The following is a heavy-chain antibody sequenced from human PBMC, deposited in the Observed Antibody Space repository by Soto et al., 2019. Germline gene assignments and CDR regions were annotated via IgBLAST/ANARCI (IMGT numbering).Heavy chain of an antibody. Sequence: SETLSLTCTVSGGSISSYYWSWIRQPPGKGLEWIGYIYYSGSTNYNPSLKSRVTISVDTSKNQFSLKLSSVTAADTAVYYCARPIVATASDAFDIWGQGTMVTVSS. V-gene: IGHV4-59*01. J-gene: IGHJ3*02. D-gene: IGHD5-12*01. CDR1: GGSISSYY. CDR3: ARPIVATASDAFDI. CDR2: IYYSGST.